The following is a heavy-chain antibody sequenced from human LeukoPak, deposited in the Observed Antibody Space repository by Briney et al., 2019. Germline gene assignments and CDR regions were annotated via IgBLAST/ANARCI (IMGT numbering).Heavy chain of an antibody. CDR3: ARGSIGFGRYYGMDV. CDR2: INHSGST. D-gene: IGHD1-14*01. CDR1: GGSFSGYY. J-gene: IGHJ6*04. Sequence: SETLSLTCAVYGGSFSGYYRSWIRQPPGKGLEWIGEINHSGSTNYNPSLKSRVTISVDTSKNQFSLKLSSVTAADTAVYYCARGSIGFGRYYGMDVWGKGTTVTVSS. V-gene: IGHV4-34*01.